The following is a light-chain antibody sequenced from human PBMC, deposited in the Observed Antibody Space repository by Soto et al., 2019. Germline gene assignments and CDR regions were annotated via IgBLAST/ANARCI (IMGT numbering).Light chain of an antibody. V-gene: IGKV3-15*01. CDR3: QQYSIWPYT. CDR1: HSVSSN. J-gene: IGKJ2*01. Sequence: EIVMTQSPATLSVSPGERATLSCRASHSVSSNLAWYQQKLGQAPRLLIYGASTRATGIPARFSGSGSKTEFTLTISSLQSEDFAVYYCQQYSIWPYTFGQGTKLEIK. CDR2: GAS.